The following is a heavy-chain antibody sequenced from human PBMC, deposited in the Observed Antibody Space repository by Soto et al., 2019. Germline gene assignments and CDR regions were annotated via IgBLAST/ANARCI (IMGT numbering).Heavy chain of an antibody. V-gene: IGHV3-30-3*01. CDR3: GSTMDV. CDR1: GFTFSSYA. J-gene: IGHJ6*02. CDR2: ISHDGSKK. Sequence: QVQLVESGGGVVQPGRSLRLSCAAAGFTFSSYAMHWVRQAPGKGLEWVAVISHDGSKKYYADSVKGRFTISRDNSKNTLYLHMNSLGAEDTAVDYCGSTMDVGGQGTTVTVSS.